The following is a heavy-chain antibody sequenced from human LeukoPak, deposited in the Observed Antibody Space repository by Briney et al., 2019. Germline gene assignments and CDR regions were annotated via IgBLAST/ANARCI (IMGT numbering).Heavy chain of an antibody. CDR2: IYYSGST. CDR3: ARDGAAAGLPNAFDI. V-gene: IGHV4-59*01. J-gene: IGHJ3*02. D-gene: IGHD6-13*01. Sequence: SETLSLTCTVPGGSIISYYSSWIRQPPRERLGWIGYIYYSGSTNYNLWIKSRVTISVDTSKNQFSLKLSSVTAAATVVYYCARDGAAAGLPNAFDIWGQGTMVTVSS. CDR1: GGSIISYY.